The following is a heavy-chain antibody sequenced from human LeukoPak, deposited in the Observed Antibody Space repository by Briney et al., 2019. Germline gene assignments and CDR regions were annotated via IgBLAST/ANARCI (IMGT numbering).Heavy chain of an antibody. Sequence: PGRSLRLSCAASGFTFSSYGMHWVRQAPGKGLEWVVVIWYDGSNKYYADSVKGRFTISRDNSKNTLYLQMNSLRAEDTAVYYCARGTYSTDYWGQGTLVTVSS. CDR1: GFTFSSYG. J-gene: IGHJ4*02. V-gene: IGHV3-33*01. CDR3: ARGTYSTDY. D-gene: IGHD2-2*01. CDR2: IWYDGSNK.